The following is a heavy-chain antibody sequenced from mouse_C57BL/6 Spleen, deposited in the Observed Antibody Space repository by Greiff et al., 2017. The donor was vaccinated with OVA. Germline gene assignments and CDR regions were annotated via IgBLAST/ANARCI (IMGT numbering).Heavy chain of an antibody. J-gene: IGHJ4*01. CDR1: GYAFSSSW. D-gene: IGHD2-5*01. CDR2: IYPGDGDT. V-gene: IGHV1-82*01. Sequence: QVQLKQSGPELVKPGASVKISCKASGYAFSSSWMNWVKQRPGKGLEWIGRIYPGDGDTNYNGKFKGKATLTADKSSSTAYMQLSSLTSEDSAVYYCAGWSYYRNYVRDAMDYWGQGTSVTVSS. CDR3: AGWSYYRNYVRDAMDY.